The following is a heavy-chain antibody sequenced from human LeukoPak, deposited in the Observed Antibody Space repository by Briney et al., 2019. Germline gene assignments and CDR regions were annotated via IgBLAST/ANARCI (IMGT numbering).Heavy chain of an antibody. V-gene: IGHV4-4*09. CDR3: ARLAYGFWGGPEGEYFDY. D-gene: IGHD3-3*01. Sequence: SETLSLTCSVSGGSITSYYWSWIRQPPGKGLEWLGHIYTNGSTNDNPSLKSRVTISVDTSKKQFSLKLSSVTAADTAVYYCARLAYGFWGGPEGEYFDYWGLGTLVTVSS. CDR2: IYTNGST. CDR1: GGSITSYY. J-gene: IGHJ4*02.